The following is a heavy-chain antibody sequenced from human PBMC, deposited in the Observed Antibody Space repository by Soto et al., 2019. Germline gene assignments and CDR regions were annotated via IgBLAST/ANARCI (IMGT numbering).Heavy chain of an antibody. CDR3: ARANSSTWYKLEYKWFDP. V-gene: IGHV4-59*07. Sequence: HSDSLSLSCAVCGTCINDFYWGWFRQTPGKGLEWVGFMYYSETTKYNPSLKGRVNMSLDTSKNQVSLHLKSVTAADTAVYYCARANSSTWYKLEYKWFDPWGQGTQVTVSS. CDR2: MYYSETT. J-gene: IGHJ5*02. CDR1: GTCINDFY. D-gene: IGHD6-13*01.